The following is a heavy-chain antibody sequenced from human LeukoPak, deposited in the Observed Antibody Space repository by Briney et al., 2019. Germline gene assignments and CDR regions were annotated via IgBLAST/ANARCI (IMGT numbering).Heavy chain of an antibody. V-gene: IGHV3-7*01. CDR2: IKQDGSEK. CDR1: GFTFSSYW. J-gene: IGHJ4*02. Sequence: GGSLRLSCAASGFTFSSYWMSWVRQAPGKGREWVANIKQDGSEKSYVDSVKGRFTSSRDNAKTSLYLQLNSLRAEDTAVYYCARDLLLWFGELLRPLDYWGQGTLVTVSS. CDR3: ARDLLLWFGELLRPLDY. D-gene: IGHD3-10*01.